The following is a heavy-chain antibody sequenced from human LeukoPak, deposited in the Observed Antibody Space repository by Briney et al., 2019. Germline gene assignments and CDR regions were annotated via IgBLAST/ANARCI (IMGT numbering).Heavy chain of an antibody. J-gene: IGHJ4*02. V-gene: IGHV5-51*01. CDR3: ARRRGYDFDS. D-gene: IGHD5-12*01. CDR2: IYPEDSDV. Sequence: GESLTISCKGSGYSFTSYWITWVRQMPGKGLEWMGIIYPEDSDVRYSPSFQGQATISADKSITTVYLQWSSLKASDTATYYCARRRGYDFDSWGQGTRVIVSA. CDR1: GYSFTSYW.